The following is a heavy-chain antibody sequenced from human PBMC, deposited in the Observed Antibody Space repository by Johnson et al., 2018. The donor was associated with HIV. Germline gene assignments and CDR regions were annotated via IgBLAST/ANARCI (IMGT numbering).Heavy chain of an antibody. Sequence: EVQLVESGGGLVQPGGSLRLSCAASGFTVSSNYMSWVRQAPGKGLEWVSVIYSGGSTYYADSVKGRFTISRDNSKNTLYLQMNSLRAEDTAVYYCASPHPAAGLGGDAFDIWGQGTMVTVSS. V-gene: IGHV3-66*02. CDR3: ASPHPAAGLGGDAFDI. CDR2: IYSGGST. CDR1: GFTVSSNY. J-gene: IGHJ3*02. D-gene: IGHD6-13*01.